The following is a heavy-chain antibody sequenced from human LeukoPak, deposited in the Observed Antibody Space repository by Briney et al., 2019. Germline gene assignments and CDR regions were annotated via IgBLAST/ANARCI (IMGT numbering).Heavy chain of an antibody. Sequence: ASVKVSCKASGYTFTSYDINWVRQAPGQGLEWMGWINPNSGGTNYAQRFQGRVTMTRDTSISTAYMELSRLRSDDTAVYYCAREDSSQGAFDIWGQGTMVTVSS. CDR2: INPNSGGT. CDR1: GYTFTSYD. CDR3: AREDSSQGAFDI. D-gene: IGHD3-22*01. J-gene: IGHJ3*02. V-gene: IGHV1-2*02.